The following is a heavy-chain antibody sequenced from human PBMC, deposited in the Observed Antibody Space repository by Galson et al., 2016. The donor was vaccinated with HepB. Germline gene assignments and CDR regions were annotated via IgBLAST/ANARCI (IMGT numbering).Heavy chain of an antibody. J-gene: IGHJ4*02. V-gene: IGHV3-33*08. CDR1: GFTLSNYI. CDR3: ARDMYTGSYIIDY. Sequence: SLRLSCAASGFTLSNYIINWVRQAPGKGLECVAVIWADGGNKYYVDSVKGRFTISRDNSKNTVYLQMNSLRADDTAVYYCARDMYTGSYIIDYWGQGTLVTVSS. CDR2: IWADGGNK. D-gene: IGHD1-26*01.